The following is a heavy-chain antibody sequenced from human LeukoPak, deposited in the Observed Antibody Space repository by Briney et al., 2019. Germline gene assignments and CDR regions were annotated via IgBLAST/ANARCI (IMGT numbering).Heavy chain of an antibody. D-gene: IGHD6-19*01. CDR2: ISYDGSNK. V-gene: IGHV3-30*18. CDR3: AKAGSGAVAHFDY. Sequence: GGSLRLSCAASGFTFRNYGMHWVRQAPGKGLEWVAIISYDGSNKYYADSMKGRFTISRDNSKNTLYLQMNSLRAEDTAVYYCAKAGSGAVAHFDYWGQGTLVTVSS. CDR1: GFTFRNYG. J-gene: IGHJ4*02.